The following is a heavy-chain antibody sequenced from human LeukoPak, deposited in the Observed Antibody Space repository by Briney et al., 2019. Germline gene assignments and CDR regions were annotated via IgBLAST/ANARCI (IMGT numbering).Heavy chain of an antibody. CDR3: TPGEYYYDSSGYQDY. CDR1: RFTFSSYG. J-gene: IGHJ4*02. D-gene: IGHD3-22*01. Sequence: PGGSLRLSCAASRFTFSSYGMHWVRQAPGKGLEWVAFIRYDGSNKYYADSVKGRFTISRDNSKNTLYLQMNSLRAEDTAVYYCTPGEYYYDSSGYQDYWGQGTLVTVSS. CDR2: IRYDGSNK. V-gene: IGHV3-30*02.